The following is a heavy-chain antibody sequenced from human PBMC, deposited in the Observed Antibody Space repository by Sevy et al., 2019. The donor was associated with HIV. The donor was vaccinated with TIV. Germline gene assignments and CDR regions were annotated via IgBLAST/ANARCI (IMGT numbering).Heavy chain of an antibody. V-gene: IGHV3-15*01. Sequence: GGSLRLSCAASGFTFSNAWMRWVRQAPGKGLEWVGRIKSKTDGGTTDYAAPVKGRFTISRDDSKNTLYLQMNSLKTEDTAVYYCCRDPKYCGGDCYYDYWGQGTLVTVSS. CDR2: IKSKTDGGTT. CDR1: GFTFSNAW. J-gene: IGHJ4*02. D-gene: IGHD2-21*02. CDR3: CRDPKYCGGDCYYDY.